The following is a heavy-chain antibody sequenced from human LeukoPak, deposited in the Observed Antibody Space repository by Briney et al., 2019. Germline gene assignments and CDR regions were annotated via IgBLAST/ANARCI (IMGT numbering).Heavy chain of an antibody. CDR3: VAPSTVPSNWETLEY. CDR1: GLSFSTYG. Sequence: GGSLRLSCVASGLSFSTYGMHWVRQFPGKGLEWVALISHDGSDDYYGDSVKGRYTISRDNSQNTLYLQMNSLGPEDTALYYCVAPSTVPSNWETLEYWGHGTLVTVSS. D-gene: IGHD7-27*01. J-gene: IGHJ4*01. V-gene: IGHV3-30*03. CDR2: ISHDGSDD.